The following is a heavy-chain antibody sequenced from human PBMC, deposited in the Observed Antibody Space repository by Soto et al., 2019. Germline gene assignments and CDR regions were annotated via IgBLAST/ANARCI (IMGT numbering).Heavy chain of an antibody. V-gene: IGHV1-2*02. CDR2: INGHSGVT. CDR3: VSEASYYESRGFDT. Sequence: ASVKVSCKASGFIFTGYYIHWVRQAPGQRLEWMCWINGHSGVTSYSHTFQGRNTITRDTPTTTAXMERSNLNSEDTALYYCVSEASYYESRGFDTWG. D-gene: IGHD3-22*01. J-gene: IGHJ5*01. CDR1: GFIFTGYY.